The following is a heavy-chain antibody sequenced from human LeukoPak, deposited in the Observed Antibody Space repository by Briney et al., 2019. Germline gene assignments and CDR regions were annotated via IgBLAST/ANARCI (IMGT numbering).Heavy chain of an antibody. CDR2: IYYSGST. D-gene: IGHD2-2*01. CDR1: GGSISSYY. CDR3: ARHQRGYCTSTSCYEFDI. Sequence: SETLSLTCTVSGGSISSYYGSWMRQPPGKGLEWIAYIYYSGSTNYNPSLKSRVTISVDTSKNQFSLKLSSVTAADTAVYYCARHQRGYCTSTSCYEFDIWGQGTLVTVSS. V-gene: IGHV4-59*08. J-gene: IGHJ4*02.